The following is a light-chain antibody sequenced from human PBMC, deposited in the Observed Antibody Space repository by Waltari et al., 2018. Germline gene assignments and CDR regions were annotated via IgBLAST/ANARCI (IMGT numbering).Light chain of an antibody. J-gene: IGLJ3*02. CDR3: SAWDSSISVWV. Sequence: QAGLTQPPSVSKGLRQTATLTCTGNSNNAGNEGATWLQHHQGHPPKLLAFRNNNRPSGISERFSASRSGNTASLTITGLQAEDEADYYCSAWDSSISVWVFGGGTKLTVL. V-gene: IGLV10-54*01. CDR1: SNNAGNEG. CDR2: RNN.